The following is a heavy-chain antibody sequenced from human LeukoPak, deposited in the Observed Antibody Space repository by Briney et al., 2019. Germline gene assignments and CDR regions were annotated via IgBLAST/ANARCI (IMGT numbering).Heavy chain of an antibody. D-gene: IGHD5-24*01. J-gene: IGHJ4*02. CDR1: GFTFSSNA. V-gene: IGHV3-23*01. Sequence: PGESQRLSCAASGFTFSSNAMSWVRQAPGKGLEWVSGISGSGGSTYYADSVKGRFTISRDNSKNTLYLQMNSLRAEDTAVYYCAKPRGSTFNYYFDYWGQGTLVTVSS. CDR3: AKPRGSTFNYYFDY. CDR2: ISGSGGST.